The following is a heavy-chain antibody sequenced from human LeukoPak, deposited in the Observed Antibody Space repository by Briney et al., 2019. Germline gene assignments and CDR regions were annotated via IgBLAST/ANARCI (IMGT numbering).Heavy chain of an antibody. D-gene: IGHD1-26*01. CDR3: ARAGLGRAYYYYYYMDV. CDR1: GYTFTSCY. Sequence: ASVKVSCKASGYTFTSCYMHWVRQAPGQGLEWMGIINPSGGSTSYAQKFQGRVTMTRDTSTSTVYMELSSLRSEDTAVYYCARAGLGRAYYYYYYMDVWGKGTTVTVSS. CDR2: INPSGGST. J-gene: IGHJ6*03. V-gene: IGHV1-46*01.